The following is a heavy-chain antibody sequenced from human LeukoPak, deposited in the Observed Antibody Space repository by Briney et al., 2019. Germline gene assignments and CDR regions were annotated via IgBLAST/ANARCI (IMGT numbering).Heavy chain of an antibody. CDR3: ARDSGPFDYLLSFDY. V-gene: IGHV3-21*01. CDR2: ISGSSSYI. D-gene: IGHD3-9*01. Sequence: GGSLRLSCAASGFTFSSHSINWVRQAPGKGLEWVSSISGSSSYIYYADSVKGRFTISRDNAKKSLYLQMNSLRAEDTAVYYCARDSGPFDYLLSFDYWGQGTLVTVSS. CDR1: GFTFSSHS. J-gene: IGHJ4*02.